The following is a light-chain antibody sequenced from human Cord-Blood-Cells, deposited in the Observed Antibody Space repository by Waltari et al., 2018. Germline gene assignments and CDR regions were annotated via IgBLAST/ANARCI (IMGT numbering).Light chain of an antibody. CDR1: SSDVGCYHY. CDR2: DVS. J-gene: IGLJ7*01. Sequence: QSALTQPASVSGSPGQSITISCTGTSSDVGCYHYSSWYQQHPGKAPKLMIYDVSTRPSGVSNRFSGSKSGNTASLTISGLQAEDEADYYCSSYTSSSTAVFGGGTQLTVL. CDR3: SSYTSSSTAV. V-gene: IGLV2-14*01.